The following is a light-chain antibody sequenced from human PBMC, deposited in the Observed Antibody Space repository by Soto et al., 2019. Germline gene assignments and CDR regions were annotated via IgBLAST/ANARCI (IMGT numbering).Light chain of an antibody. Sequence: EIVLTQSPGTLSLSPGERATLSCRASQSVSSSYLVWYQQKPGQAPRLLIYDASPRATGIPDRFRGSGSGTDFTLTINRLEPEDFAVYYCQQYGTSVYTFGQGTNLEIK. CDR2: DAS. J-gene: IGKJ2*01. CDR1: QSVSSSY. CDR3: QQYGTSVYT. V-gene: IGKV3-20*01.